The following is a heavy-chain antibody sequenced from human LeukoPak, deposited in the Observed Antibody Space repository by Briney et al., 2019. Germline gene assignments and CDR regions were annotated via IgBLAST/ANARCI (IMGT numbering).Heavy chain of an antibody. D-gene: IGHD4-17*01. J-gene: IGHJ6*04. CDR2: ISDRGGST. Sequence: GGSLRLSCAASGFTFISYAMSWVRQAPGKGLEGVSAISDRGGSTYYADSVKGRFTISRDNSKNTLYLQMNSMRAEEKAVYYCAKMPKVTTSYYHSSYGMDVWGNGTTVTVSS. CDR1: GFTFISYA. V-gene: IGHV3-23*01. CDR3: AKMPKVTTSYYHSSYGMDV.